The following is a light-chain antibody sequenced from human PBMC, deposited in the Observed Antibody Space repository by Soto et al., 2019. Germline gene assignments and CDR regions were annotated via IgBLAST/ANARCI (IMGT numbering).Light chain of an antibody. CDR2: EVS. Sequence: QSALTQPASVSGSPGQSITISCTGTSSDVGGYNYVSWYQQHPGKAPKLMIYEVSNRPSGVSNRFSGSKSGNTASLTISGLQAEDEADYYCSSYTSSNTLEVFGVGTKLTVL. CDR1: SSDVGGYNY. CDR3: SSYTSSNTLEV. V-gene: IGLV2-14*01. J-gene: IGLJ2*01.